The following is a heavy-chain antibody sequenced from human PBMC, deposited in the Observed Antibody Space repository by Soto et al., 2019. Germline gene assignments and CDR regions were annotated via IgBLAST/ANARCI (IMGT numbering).Heavy chain of an antibody. Sequence: SETLSLTCTVSGGTISSINWWSWVRQTQGKGQEWIGEIYHSGSTNYNPSLKSRVTISVDKSKNQFSLKLSSVTAADTAVYYWARVSGSYYYGMDVWGQGTTVTVSS. CDR2: IYHSGST. CDR3: ARVSGSYYYGMDV. D-gene: IGHD5-12*01. J-gene: IGHJ6*02. CDR1: GGTISSINW. V-gene: IGHV4-4*02.